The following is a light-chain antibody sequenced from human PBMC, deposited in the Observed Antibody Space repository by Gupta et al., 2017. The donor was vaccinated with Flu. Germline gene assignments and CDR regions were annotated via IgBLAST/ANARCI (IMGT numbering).Light chain of an antibody. CDR2: KGS. CDR3: RQGKYWPYT. CDR1: QSRRYSDENTY. J-gene: IGKJ2*01. Sequence: VTLGKPASISCRSSQSRRYSDENTYLNWFPQRPGQSPRRLVYKGSNRDSGVPDRFSGSGSGTDFTLKISRVEAEDVGVYYCRQGKYWPYTFGQGTKMEIK. V-gene: IGKV2-30*01.